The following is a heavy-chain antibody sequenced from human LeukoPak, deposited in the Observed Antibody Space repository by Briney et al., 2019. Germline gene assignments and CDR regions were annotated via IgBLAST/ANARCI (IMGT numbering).Heavy chain of an antibody. D-gene: IGHD3-22*01. V-gene: IGHV1-2*02. Sequence: GASVKVSCKASGYTFTGYYMHWVRQAPGQGLEWMGWINPNSGGTNYAQKFQGRVTMTRDTSISTAYTELSRLRSDDTAVYYCAALYYYDSSGPGDYWGQGTLVTVSS. CDR3: AALYYYDSSGPGDY. J-gene: IGHJ4*02. CDR2: INPNSGGT. CDR1: GYTFTGYY.